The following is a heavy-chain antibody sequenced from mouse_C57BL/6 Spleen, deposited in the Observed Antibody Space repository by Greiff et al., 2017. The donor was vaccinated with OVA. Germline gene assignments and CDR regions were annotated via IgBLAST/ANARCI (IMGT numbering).Heavy chain of an antibody. CDR1: GYTFTSYW. CDR2: IDPSDSYT. Sequence: QVQLKQPGAELVKPGASVKLSCKASGYTFTSYWMQWVKQRPGQGLEWIGEIDPSDSYTNYNQKFKGKATLTVDTSSSTAYMQLSSLTSEDSAVYYCARSGSNYGRDYWGQGTSVTVSS. D-gene: IGHD1-1*01. CDR3: ARSGSNYGRDY. J-gene: IGHJ4*01. V-gene: IGHV1-50*01.